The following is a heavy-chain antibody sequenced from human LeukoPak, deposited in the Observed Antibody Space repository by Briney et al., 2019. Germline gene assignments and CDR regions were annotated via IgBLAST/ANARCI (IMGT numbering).Heavy chain of an antibody. Sequence: SETLSLTCAVYGWSFSGYYWSWLRQPPGKGLEWIGYIYYSGSTYYNPSLKSRVTISVDTSKNQFSLKLSSVTAADTAVYYCARAEKLLWFGELFGAFDIWGQGTVVTVSS. CDR3: ARAEKLLWFGELFGAFDI. J-gene: IGHJ3*02. D-gene: IGHD3-10*01. CDR1: GWSFSGYY. V-gene: IGHV4-59*08. CDR2: IYYSGST.